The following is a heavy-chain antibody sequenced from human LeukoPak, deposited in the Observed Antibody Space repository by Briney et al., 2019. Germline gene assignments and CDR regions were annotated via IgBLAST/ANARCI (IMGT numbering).Heavy chain of an antibody. CDR1: GFTFSSYA. Sequence: GGSLRLSCAASGFTFSSYAMSWVRQAPGKGLEWVSAISGSGGSTYYADSVKGRFTISRDNSKNTLYLQMGSLRAEDMAVYYCARARSYYYYMDVWGKGTTVTISS. V-gene: IGHV3-23*01. J-gene: IGHJ6*03. CDR3: ARARSYYYYMDV. CDR2: ISGSGGST.